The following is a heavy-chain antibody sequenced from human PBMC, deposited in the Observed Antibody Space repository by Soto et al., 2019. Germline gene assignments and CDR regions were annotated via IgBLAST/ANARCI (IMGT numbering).Heavy chain of an antibody. J-gene: IGHJ4*01. CDR1: GFTFDSPYSHG. V-gene: IGHV3-23*01. CDR2: ISSNGANT. Sequence: LRLSCAASGFTFDSPYSHGMSWVRQSPGKGPEWVSTISSNGANTHYAESVKGRFTISKDASRNTVHLHMNSLRAEDTATYFCVSWVSAHFDYWGHGTPVTVSS. CDR3: VSWVSAHFDY. D-gene: IGHD2-8*01.